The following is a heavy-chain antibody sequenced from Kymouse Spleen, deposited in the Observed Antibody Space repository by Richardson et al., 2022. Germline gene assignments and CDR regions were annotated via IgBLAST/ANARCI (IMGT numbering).Heavy chain of an antibody. CDR1: GFTFDDYA. CDR2: ISWNSGSI. V-gene: IGHV3-9*01. Sequence: EVQLVESGGGLVQPGRSLRLSCAASGFTFDDYAMHWVRQAPGKGLEWVSGISWNSGSIGYADSVKGRFTISRDNAKNSLYLQMNSLRAEDTALYYCAKDSSSSSGQNWFDPWGQGTLVTVSS. D-gene: IGHD6-6*01. CDR3: AKDSSSSSGQNWFDP. J-gene: IGHJ5*02.